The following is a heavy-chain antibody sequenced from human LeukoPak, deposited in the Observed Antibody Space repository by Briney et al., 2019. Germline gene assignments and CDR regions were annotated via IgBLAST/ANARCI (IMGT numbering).Heavy chain of an antibody. J-gene: IGHJ5*02. CDR1: GYTFTDYY. D-gene: IGHD6-6*01. CDR3: ARDVQTPDRSSSVDPLGVDP. Sequence: GASVSVSCTPSGYTFTDYYLHWVRQAPGQGPDWMGWINPSSGGTVYAHRFQGRVTLTRDTSISTDDLELSRLTYDDTAGYCCARDVQTPDRSSSVDPLGVDPWGQGTLVTVSS. CDR2: INPSSGGT. V-gene: IGHV1-2*07.